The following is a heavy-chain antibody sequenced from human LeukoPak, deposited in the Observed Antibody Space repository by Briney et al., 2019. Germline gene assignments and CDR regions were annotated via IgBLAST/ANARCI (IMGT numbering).Heavy chain of an antibody. CDR3: ARVVVVTAIIADDYYYFGLDV. D-gene: IGHD2-21*02. CDR2: IYHSGST. Sequence: SETLSLTCAVSGGSISSSNWWSWVRQPPGKGLEWIGGIYHSGSTNYNPSLKSRVTISVDKSKNQFSLKLSSVTAADTAVYYCARVVVVTAIIADDYYYFGLDVWGQGTTVTVSS. CDR1: GGSISSSNW. V-gene: IGHV4-4*02. J-gene: IGHJ6*02.